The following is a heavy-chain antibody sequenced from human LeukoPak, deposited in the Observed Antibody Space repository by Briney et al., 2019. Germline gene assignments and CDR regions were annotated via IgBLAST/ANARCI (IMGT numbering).Heavy chain of an antibody. V-gene: IGHV1-2*02. D-gene: IGHD5-18*01. CDR2: IDPNNGRT. CDR1: EFTFTAYY. Sequence: ASVKVSCKASEFTFTAYYVHWVRQAPGQGLEWMGWIDPNNGRTNYAQKFQGRVTMTRDTSISTAYMDLSGLTSDDTAVYYCARDRCGYALGCRGRDYWGQGAQVTVSS. J-gene: IGHJ4*02. CDR3: ARDRCGYALGCRGRDY.